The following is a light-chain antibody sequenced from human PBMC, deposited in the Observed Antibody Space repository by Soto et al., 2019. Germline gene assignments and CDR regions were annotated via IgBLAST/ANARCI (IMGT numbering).Light chain of an antibody. V-gene: IGKV3D-20*02. CDR3: QQRSNWIT. CDR2: GAT. CDR1: QSVSGNF. Sequence: EIVLTPSPRTLSLSPGERATLSCRSSQSVSGNFLAWYQEKPGQAPRLLIHGATTRATGIPARFSGSGSGTDFTLTISSLEPEDFAVYYCQQRSNWITVGQGTRLEIK. J-gene: IGKJ5*01.